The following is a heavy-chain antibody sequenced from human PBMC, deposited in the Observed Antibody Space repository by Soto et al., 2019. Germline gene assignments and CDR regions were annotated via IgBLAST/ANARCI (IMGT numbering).Heavy chain of an antibody. CDR1: GFTFSSYA. D-gene: IGHD3-22*01. CDR2: ISGSGGST. J-gene: IGHJ3*02. CDR3: DKDQTHHPYDSSGSLFAGAFDI. V-gene: IGHV3-23*01. Sequence: GGSLRLSCAASGFTFSSYAMSWVRQAPGKGLEWVSAISGSGGSTYYADSVKGRFTISRDNSKNTLYLQMNSLSAEDTAVYYCDKDQTHHPYDSSGSLFAGAFDIWGQGTMVTVSS.